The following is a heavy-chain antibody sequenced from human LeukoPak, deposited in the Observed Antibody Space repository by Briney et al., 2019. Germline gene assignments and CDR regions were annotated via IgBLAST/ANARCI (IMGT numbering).Heavy chain of an antibody. D-gene: IGHD6-19*01. CDR1: GDSITSYY. CDR2: ISYSGST. J-gene: IGHJ4*02. V-gene: IGHV4-59*08. CDR3: ARRSSSSGWYVDY. Sequence: SETLSLTCTVSGDSITSYYWSWIRQPPRKGLQWIGQISYSGSTTYNPSLESRVTISVDTSNTQFSLRLSSVTASDTAIYYCARRSSSSGWYVDYWGQGTLVTVSS.